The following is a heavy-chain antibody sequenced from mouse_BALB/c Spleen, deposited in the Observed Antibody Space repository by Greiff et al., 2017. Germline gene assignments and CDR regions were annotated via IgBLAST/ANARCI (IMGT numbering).Heavy chain of an antibody. CDR2: ISSGGSYT. Sequence: VQLKESGGDLVKPGGSLKLSCAASGFTFSSYGMSWVRQTPDKRLEWVATISSGGSYTYYPDSVKGRFTISRDNAKNTLYLQMSSLKSEDTAMYYCARQGTTVVATWNYYAMDYWGQGTSVTVSS. D-gene: IGHD1-1*01. CDR3: ARQGTTVVATWNYYAMDY. CDR1: GFTFSSYG. V-gene: IGHV5-6*01. J-gene: IGHJ4*01.